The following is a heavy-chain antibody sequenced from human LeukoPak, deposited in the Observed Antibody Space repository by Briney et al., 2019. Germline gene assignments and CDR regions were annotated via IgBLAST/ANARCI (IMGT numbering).Heavy chain of an antibody. V-gene: IGHV3-23*01. CDR1: GFTFSSYG. Sequence: GGSLRLSCAASGFTFSSYGMHWVRQAPGKGLEWVSAISGSGGSTYYTDSVKGRFTISRDNSKNTLYLQMNSLRAEDTAVYYCAKASMVRGVTCWGQGTLVTVSS. D-gene: IGHD3-10*01. J-gene: IGHJ4*02. CDR3: AKASMVRGVTC. CDR2: ISGSGGST.